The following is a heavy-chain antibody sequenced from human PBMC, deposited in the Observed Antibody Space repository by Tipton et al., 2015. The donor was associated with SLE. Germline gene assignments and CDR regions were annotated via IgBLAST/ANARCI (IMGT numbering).Heavy chain of an antibody. CDR3: AGLYSSSWLPFGYYYYGMYV. D-gene: IGHD6-13*01. CDR1: GGSFSGYY. CDR2: INHSGST. J-gene: IGHJ6*02. V-gene: IGHV4-34*01. Sequence: TLSLTCAVYGGSFSGYYWSWIRQSPGKGLEWIGEINHSGSTNYNPSLKSRVTISVDTSKNQFSLKLSSVTAADTAVYYCAGLYSSSWLPFGYYYYGMYVWGQGTTVTVSS.